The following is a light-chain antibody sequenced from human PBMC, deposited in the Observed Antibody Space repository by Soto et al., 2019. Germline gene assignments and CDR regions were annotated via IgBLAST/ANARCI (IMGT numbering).Light chain of an antibody. CDR3: QQYGSLSWT. CDR2: ATS. V-gene: IGKV3-20*01. Sequence: PGERATLSCRASQSVSSSYLAWYQQKPGQPPRLVMYATSSRATGIPARFSGSGSGTDFTLTISRLEPEDFAVYYCQQYGSLSWTFGQGTKVDIK. CDR1: QSVSSSY. J-gene: IGKJ1*01.